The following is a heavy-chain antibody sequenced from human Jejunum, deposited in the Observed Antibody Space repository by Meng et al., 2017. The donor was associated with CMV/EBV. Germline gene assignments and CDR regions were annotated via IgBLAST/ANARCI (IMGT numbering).Heavy chain of an antibody. D-gene: IGHD3-22*01. CDR2: IYWDDDK. Sequence: QITLKDPGPTLVKPPXTLTLTCTFSGFSLSTSGVGVGWIRQPPGTALEWLALIYWDDDKRYITSLKSRLTITKDTSKNQVVLTMTNMDPVDTATYYCTHRPMTSAYYYFDYWGQGTLVTVSS. CDR3: THRPMTSAYYYFDY. CDR1: GFSLSTSGVG. J-gene: IGHJ4*02. V-gene: IGHV2-5*02.